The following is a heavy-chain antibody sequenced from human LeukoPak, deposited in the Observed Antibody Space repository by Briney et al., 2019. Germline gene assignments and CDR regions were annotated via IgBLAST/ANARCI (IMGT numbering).Heavy chain of an antibody. CDR3: ASGSGSYRTPYYYMDV. V-gene: IGHV3-53*01. CDR1: GFTVSSNY. Sequence: GGSLRLSCAASGFTVSSNYMSWVRQAPGQGLEWVSVIYSGGSTYYAASVKGRFTISRDNSKNTLYLQMNSLRAEDTAVYYCASGSGSYRTPYYYMDVWGTGTTVTVSS. J-gene: IGHJ6*03. CDR2: IYSGGST. D-gene: IGHD3-10*01.